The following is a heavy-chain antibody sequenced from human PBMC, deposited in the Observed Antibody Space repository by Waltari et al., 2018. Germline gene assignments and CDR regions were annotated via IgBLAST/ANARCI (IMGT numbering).Heavy chain of an antibody. Sequence: EVQLVESGGGLVQPGRSLRLSCAASGFTFDDYAMHWVRQAPGKGLEWVSGISWNSGSIGYADSVKGRFTISRDNAKNSLYLQMNSLRAEDTALYYCAKDVMTTVTTPDYWGQGTLVTVSS. CDR3: AKDVMTTVTTPDY. D-gene: IGHD4-17*01. J-gene: IGHJ4*02. CDR1: GFTFDDYA. CDR2: ISWNSGSI. V-gene: IGHV3-9*01.